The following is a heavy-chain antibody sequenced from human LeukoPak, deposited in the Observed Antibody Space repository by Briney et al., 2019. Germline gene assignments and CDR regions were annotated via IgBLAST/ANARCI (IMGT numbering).Heavy chain of an antibody. J-gene: IGHJ4*02. CDR2: IKRDGSVK. CDR1: GFTFSSYW. V-gene: IGHV3-7*01. Sequence: GGSLRLSCAASGFTFSSYWMSWVRQAPGKGLEWVANIKRDGSVKYYVDSVKGRFAISRDNAKNSLYLQMDSLRAEDTAVYYCARSRSAGYWGQGTLVTVSS. CDR3: ARSRSAGY.